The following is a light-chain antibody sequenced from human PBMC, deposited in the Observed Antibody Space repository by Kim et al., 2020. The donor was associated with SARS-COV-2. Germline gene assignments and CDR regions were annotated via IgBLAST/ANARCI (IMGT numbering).Light chain of an antibody. CDR2: YDI. Sequence: SYELTQPPSVSVAPGKTAKISCGGNNIASKSVHWYQQKPGQAPVLVIYYDIARPSGIPERFSGSNSGNTATLTISGVEAGDEADYYCQVWDSSNNHVVFGGGTQLTVL. CDR3: QVWDSSNNHVV. CDR1: NIASKS. J-gene: IGLJ2*01. V-gene: IGLV3-21*04.